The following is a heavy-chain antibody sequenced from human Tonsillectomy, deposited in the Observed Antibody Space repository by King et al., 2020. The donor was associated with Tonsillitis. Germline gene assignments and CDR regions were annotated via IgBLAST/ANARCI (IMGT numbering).Heavy chain of an antibody. V-gene: IGHV4-4*02. J-gene: IGHJ6*03. D-gene: IGHD7-27*01. CDR3: ARWGTYFYYMDV. Sequence: VQLQESGPGLVKPSGTLSLTCAVSGGSISSSNWWSWVRQPRGKGLGWIGEISHSGSTNYNPSLKSRVTISVDKSKNQFSLKVSFVTAADTAVYYCARWGTYFYYMDVWGKGTTVTVSS. CDR2: ISHSGST. CDR1: GGSISSSNW.